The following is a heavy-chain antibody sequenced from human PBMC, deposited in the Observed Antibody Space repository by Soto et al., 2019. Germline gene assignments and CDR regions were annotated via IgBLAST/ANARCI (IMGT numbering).Heavy chain of an antibody. CDR2: ISYDGSNK. J-gene: IGHJ4*02. V-gene: IGHV3-30*18. D-gene: IGHD5-12*01. Sequence: GGTLRLYCAASGFTFSSYGMHWVRQAPGKGLEWVAVISYDGSNKYYADSVKGRFTISRDNSKNTLYLQMNSLRAEDAVVYYCAKDLRKWLRQIPCYWGQGTLVTVSS. CDR1: GFTFSSYG. CDR3: AKDLRKWLRQIPCY.